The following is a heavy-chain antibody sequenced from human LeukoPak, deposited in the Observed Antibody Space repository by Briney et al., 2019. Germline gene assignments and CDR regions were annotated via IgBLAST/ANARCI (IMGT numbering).Heavy chain of an antibody. J-gene: IGHJ4*02. Sequence: SETLSLTCTVSGYSITRGYNWGWVRQSPGKGLEWFASISHAGDTYYNPSLKSRVTISVDTSKNHFSLNLASVTAPDTAVYFCGRGEVGEFDHWGQGTLVTVSS. CDR3: GRGEVGEFDH. V-gene: IGHV4-38-2*02. CDR2: ISHAGDT. D-gene: IGHD1-26*01. CDR1: GYSITRGYN.